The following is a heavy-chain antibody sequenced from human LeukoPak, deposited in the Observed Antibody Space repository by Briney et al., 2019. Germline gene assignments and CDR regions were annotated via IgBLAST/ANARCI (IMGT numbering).Heavy chain of an antibody. V-gene: IGHV4-61*02. Sequence: SQTLSLTCTLSGGSISTGTYYYSWIRQPAGKRLEWIGRIYTSGSINYTPSLKSRVSISVEMSKNQFSLKLNSVTAADTAVYFCARGSRITVTNGYYYYMDVWGKGTTVTVSS. CDR2: IYTSGSI. J-gene: IGHJ6*03. CDR1: GGSISTGTYY. CDR3: ARGSRITVTNGYYYYMDV. D-gene: IGHD4-17*01.